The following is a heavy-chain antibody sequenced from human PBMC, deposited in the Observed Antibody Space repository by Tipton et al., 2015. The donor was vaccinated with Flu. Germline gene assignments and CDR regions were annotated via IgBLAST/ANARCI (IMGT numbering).Heavy chain of an antibody. Sequence: PRLSCAASGFTFSSYSMNWVRQAPGKGLEWVSSISSSSYIYYADSVKGRFTISRDNAKNSLYLQMNSLRAEDTAVYYCARDNEDYYGSGSYVFDYWGQGTLVTVSS. CDR1: GFTFSSYS. CDR2: ISSSSYI. CDR3: ARDNEDYYGSGSYVFDY. V-gene: IGHV3-21*01. J-gene: IGHJ4*02. D-gene: IGHD3-10*01.